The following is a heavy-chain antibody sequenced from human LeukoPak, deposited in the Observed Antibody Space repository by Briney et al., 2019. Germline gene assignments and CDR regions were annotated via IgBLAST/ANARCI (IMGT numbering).Heavy chain of an antibody. CDR1: GINFSDYT. CDR3: TRAQFRY. D-gene: IGHD5-24*01. V-gene: IGHV3-21*01. CDR2: ISSRNSFI. J-gene: IGHJ4*02. Sequence: GGSLRLSCGGSGINFSDYTMNWVRQAPGKGLEWVSSISSRNSFIHYADSVKGRFTISRDNAKNSLYLQMDSLRAEDTAVYYCTRAQFRYWGQGTLVTVSS.